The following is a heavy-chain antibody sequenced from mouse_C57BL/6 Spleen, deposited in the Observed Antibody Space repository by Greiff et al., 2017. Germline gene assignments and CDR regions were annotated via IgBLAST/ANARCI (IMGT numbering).Heavy chain of an antibody. J-gene: IGHJ1*03. CDR1: GYSFTSYY. D-gene: IGHD2-12*01. CDR3: ARGADDLHWYFGV. CDR2: IYPGSGNT. Sequence: QVQLQQSGPELVKPGASVKISCKASGYSFTSYYIHWVKQRPGQGLEWIGWIYPGSGNTKYNEKFKGKATLTADTSYSTAYLQLSSLTSEDSAVYYCARGADDLHWYFGVWGTGTTVTVSS. V-gene: IGHV1-66*01.